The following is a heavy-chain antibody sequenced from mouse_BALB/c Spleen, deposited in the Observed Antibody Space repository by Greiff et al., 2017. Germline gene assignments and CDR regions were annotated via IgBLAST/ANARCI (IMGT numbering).Heavy chain of an antibody. D-gene: IGHD2-2*01. CDR1: GFSLTSYG. CDR2: IWSGGST. J-gene: IGHJ3*01. Sequence: QVQLQQSGPGLVQPSQSLSITCTVSGFSLTSYGVHWVRQSPGKGLEWLGVIWSGGSTDYNAAFISRLSISKDNSKSQVFFKMNSLQANDTAIYYCSSYYGYDDGAWFAYWGQGTLVTVSA. CDR3: SSYYGYDDGAWFAY. V-gene: IGHV2-2*02.